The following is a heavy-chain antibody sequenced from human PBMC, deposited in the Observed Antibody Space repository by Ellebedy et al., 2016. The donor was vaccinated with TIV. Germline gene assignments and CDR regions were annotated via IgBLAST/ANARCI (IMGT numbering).Heavy chain of an antibody. D-gene: IGHD7-27*01. CDR1: GWSFSGYY. J-gene: IGHJ4*02. CDR2: INHSGST. V-gene: IGHV4-34*01. CDR3: AREKTGGIDY. Sequence: MPGGSLRLSCAVYGWSFSGYYWSWIRQPPGKGLAWIGEINHSGSTNYNPSLKSRVTISVDTSKNQFSLKLSSVTAADTAVYYCAREKTGGIDYWGQGTLVTGSS.